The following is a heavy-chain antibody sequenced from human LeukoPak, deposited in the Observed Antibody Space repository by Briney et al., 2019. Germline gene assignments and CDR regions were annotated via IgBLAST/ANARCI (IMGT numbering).Heavy chain of an antibody. CDR1: GGTFSSYA. J-gene: IGHJ3*02. Sequence: ASVKVSCKASGGTFSSYAISWVRQAPGQGLEWMGRIIPILGIANYAQKFQGRVTITTDESTSAAYMELSSLRSEDTAVYYCASQLELTVGNAFDIWGQGTMVTVSS. CDR2: IIPILGIA. CDR3: ASQLELTVGNAFDI. D-gene: IGHD1-7*01. V-gene: IGHV1-69*04.